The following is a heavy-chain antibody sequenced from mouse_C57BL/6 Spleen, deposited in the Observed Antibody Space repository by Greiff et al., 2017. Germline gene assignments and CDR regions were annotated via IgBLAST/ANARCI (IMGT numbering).Heavy chain of an antibody. CDR2: IYPRDGST. Sequence: VQGVESGPELVKPGASVKLSCKASGYTFTSYDINWVKQRPGQGLEWIGWIYPRDGSTKYNEKLKGKATLTVDTSSCTAYMGLHSLTSADSAVYFCARSNWDAYWGQGTLVTVSA. V-gene: IGHV1-85*01. D-gene: IGHD4-1*01. CDR3: ARSNWDAY. CDR1: GYTFTSYD. J-gene: IGHJ3*01.